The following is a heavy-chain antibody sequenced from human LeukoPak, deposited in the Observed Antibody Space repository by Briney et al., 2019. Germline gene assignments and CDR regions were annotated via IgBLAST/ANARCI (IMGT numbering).Heavy chain of an antibody. CDR3: ARVLYYYGAGTYSNPYYFDD. D-gene: IGHD3-10*01. CDR2: IKPDGSET. CDR1: GFTFSNYW. J-gene: IGHJ4*02. V-gene: IGHV3-7*04. Sequence: PGGSLRLSCAASGFTFSNYWMSWVRQAPGKGLERVANIKPDGSETYYVDSVKGRFTISRDNAENSLSLQMNSLRAEDTAVYYCARVLYYYGAGTYSNPYYFDDWGQGTLVTVST.